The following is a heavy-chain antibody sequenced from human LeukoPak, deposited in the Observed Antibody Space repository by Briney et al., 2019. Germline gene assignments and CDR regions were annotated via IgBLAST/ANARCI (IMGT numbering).Heavy chain of an antibody. CDR3: ARNPWWKSSSSRHYYYYYYMDV. CDR1: AFIFSSYA. V-gene: IGHV3-23*01. Sequence: NPGASLRLSCGASAFIFSSYAMSWVRQDPGKGLGWDSLIRGSGDYTYYADSVKSRFTISRDNSKTALYLQMNSLRAEDTAVYYCARNPWWKSSSSRHYYYYYYMDVWGKGTTVTVSS. D-gene: IGHD6-6*01. J-gene: IGHJ6*03. CDR2: IRGSGDYT.